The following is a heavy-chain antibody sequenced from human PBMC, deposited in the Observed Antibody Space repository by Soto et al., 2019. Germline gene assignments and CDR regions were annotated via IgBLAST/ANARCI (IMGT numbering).Heavy chain of an antibody. V-gene: IGHV5-51*01. CDR3: ARHQDGYGVTNYGMDV. CDR2: IYPGDSDT. J-gene: IGHJ6*02. D-gene: IGHD5-12*01. Sequence: GESLKISCKGSGYSFTSYWIGWVRQMPGKGLEWMGIIYPGDSDTRYSPSFQGQVTISADKSISTAYLQWSSLKASDTAMYYCARHQDGYGVTNYGMDVWGQGTTVTVSS. CDR1: GYSFTSYW.